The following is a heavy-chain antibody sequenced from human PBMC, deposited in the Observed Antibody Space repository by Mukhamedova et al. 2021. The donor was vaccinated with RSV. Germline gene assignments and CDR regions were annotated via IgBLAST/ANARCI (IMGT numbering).Heavy chain of an antibody. J-gene: IGHJ4*02. D-gene: IGHD5-12*01. V-gene: IGHV3-48*03. Sequence: WVSYISSSGNTIYYAASVKGRFTISRDNAKNSLYLQMNSLRAEDTAVYYCARDRYNGYGFDFWGQGTLVTVPS. CDR3: ARDRYNGYGFDF. CDR2: ISSSGNTI.